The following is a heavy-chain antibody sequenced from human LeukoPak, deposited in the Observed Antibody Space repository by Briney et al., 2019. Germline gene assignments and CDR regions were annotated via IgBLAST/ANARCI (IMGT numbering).Heavy chain of an antibody. CDR1: GGSISSSSYY. J-gene: IGHJ4*02. V-gene: IGHV4-39*01. Sequence: SETLSLTCTVSGGSISSSSYYWSWIRQPPGKGLEWIGSIYYSGSTYYNPSLKSRVAISVDTSKNQFSLKLNSVTAADTAVYYCARRRDCTNGVCYFGFSYWGQGTLVTVSS. CDR3: ARRRDCTNGVCYFGFSY. D-gene: IGHD2-8*01. CDR2: IYYSGST.